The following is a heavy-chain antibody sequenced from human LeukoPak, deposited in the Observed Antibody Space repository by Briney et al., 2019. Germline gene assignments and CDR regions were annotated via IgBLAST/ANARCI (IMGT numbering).Heavy chain of an antibody. J-gene: IGHJ3*02. CDR2: INHSGST. CDR3: ASRAFDI. V-gene: IGHV4-34*01. Sequence: SETLSLTCAVYGGSFSGYYWSWIRQPPGKGLEWIGEINHSGSTNYNPSLKSRVTISVDTSKNQFSLRLSSVAAADTAVYYCASRAFDIWGQGTMVTVSS. CDR1: GGSFSGYY.